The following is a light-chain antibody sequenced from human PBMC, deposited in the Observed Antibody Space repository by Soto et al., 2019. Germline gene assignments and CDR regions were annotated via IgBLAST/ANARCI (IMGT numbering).Light chain of an antibody. Sequence: DIVMTQTPLSLPVTPGEPASISCRSSQSLLDSDDGNTYLDWYLQRPGQSPQLLIHTLSSRASGVPDRFSGSGSDTDFTLKISRVEAEDVGVYYCMQRIEFPYTFGQGTKLEIK. CDR1: QSLLDSDDGNTY. J-gene: IGKJ2*01. CDR3: MQRIEFPYT. CDR2: TLS. V-gene: IGKV2-40*01.